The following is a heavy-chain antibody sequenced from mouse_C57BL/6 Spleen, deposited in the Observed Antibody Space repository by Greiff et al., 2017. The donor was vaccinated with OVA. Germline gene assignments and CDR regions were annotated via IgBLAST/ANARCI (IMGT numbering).Heavy chain of an antibody. CDR3: ARRYYSPTGGIDV. J-gene: IGHJ1*03. Sequence: QVQLKQPGAELVMPGASVKLSCKASGYTFTSYWMHWVKQRPGQGLEWIGEIDPSDSYTNYNQKFKGKSTLTVDKSSSTAYMQLSSLTSEDSAVYYCARRYYSPTGGIDVWGTGTTVTVSS. CDR2: IDPSDSYT. V-gene: IGHV1-69*01. D-gene: IGHD2-12*01. CDR1: GYTFTSYW.